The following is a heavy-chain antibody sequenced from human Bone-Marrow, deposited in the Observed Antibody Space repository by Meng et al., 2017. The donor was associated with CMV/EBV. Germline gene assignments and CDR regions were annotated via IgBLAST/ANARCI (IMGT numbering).Heavy chain of an antibody. CDR3: ASRTGYCSSTSCRADEPGVDY. Sequence: AVMVSCKASGGTFSSYAISWVRQAPGQGLEWMGGIIPIFGTANYAQKFQGRVTITTDKSTSTAYMELSSLRSEDTAVYYCASRTGYCSSTSCRADEPGVDYWGQGTLVTVSS. D-gene: IGHD2-2*01. J-gene: IGHJ4*02. CDR2: IIPIFGTA. CDR1: GGTFSSYA. V-gene: IGHV1-69*05.